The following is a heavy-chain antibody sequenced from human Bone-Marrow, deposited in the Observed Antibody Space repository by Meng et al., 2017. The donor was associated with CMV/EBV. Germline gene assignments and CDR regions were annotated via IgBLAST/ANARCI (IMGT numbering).Heavy chain of an antibody. V-gene: IGHV3-30*14. D-gene: IGHD6-19*01. J-gene: IGHJ4*02. CDR3: ARDEEGSGWLYDF. CDR1: GFTFSTYT. Sequence: GGSLRLSCAASGFTFSTYTLHWVRQAPGKGLEWVAVILYDGITKYYADSVKGRFTISRDNSKNTVYLQMNSLRVEDTAVYYCARDEEGSGWLYDFWGQGTLVTVSS. CDR2: ILYDGITK.